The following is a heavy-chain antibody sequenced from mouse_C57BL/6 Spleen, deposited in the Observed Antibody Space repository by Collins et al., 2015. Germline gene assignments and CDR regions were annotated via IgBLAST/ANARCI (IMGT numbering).Heavy chain of an antibody. CDR3: ARDYGSSYGVDY. V-gene: IGHV9-3-1*01. CDR1: GYTFTNYG. CDR2: INTYTGEP. Sequence: QIQLVQSGPELKKPGETVKISCKASGYTFTNYGMSWVKQAPGKGLKWMGWINTYTGEPTYADDFKGRFAFSLETSASTAYLQINNLKNEDTATYFCARDYGSSYGVDYWGQGTTLTVSS. D-gene: IGHD1-1*01. J-gene: IGHJ2*01.